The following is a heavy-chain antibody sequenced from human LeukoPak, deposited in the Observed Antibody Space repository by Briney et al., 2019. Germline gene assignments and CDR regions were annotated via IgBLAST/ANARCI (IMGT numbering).Heavy chain of an antibody. D-gene: IGHD4-17*01. CDR1: GGSISSGGYS. V-gene: IGHV4-30-2*01. Sequence: SETLSLTCAVSGGSISSGGYSWSWIRQPPGKGLEWIGYIYHSGSTYYNPSLKSRVTMSVDRSKNQFSLKLSSVTAADTAVYYCARAAGTVTLYYFDYWGQGTLVTVSS. CDR3: ARAAGTVTLYYFDY. CDR2: IYHSGST. J-gene: IGHJ4*02.